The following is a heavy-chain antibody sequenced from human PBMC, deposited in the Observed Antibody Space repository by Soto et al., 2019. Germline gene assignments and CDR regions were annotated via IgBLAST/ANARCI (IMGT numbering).Heavy chain of an antibody. V-gene: IGHV4-59*01. Sequence: SETLSLTCTVSGGPISSYYWSWIRQPPGKGLEWIGYIYYSGSTNYNPSLKSRVTISVDTSKNQFSLKLSSVTAADTAVYYCASYSSGWYSRAFDIWGQGTMVTVSS. J-gene: IGHJ3*02. CDR3: ASYSSGWYSRAFDI. CDR1: GGPISSYY. D-gene: IGHD6-19*01. CDR2: IYYSGST.